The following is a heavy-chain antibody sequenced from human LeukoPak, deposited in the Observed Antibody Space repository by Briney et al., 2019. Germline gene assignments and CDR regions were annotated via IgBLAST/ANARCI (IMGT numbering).Heavy chain of an antibody. CDR3: ARDGGYSGYAEDY. CDR2: IYHSGST. Sequence: SETLSLTCTVSGGSISSSSYYWGWIRQPPGKGLEWIGSIYHSGSTYYNPSLKSRVTISVDTSKNQFSQKLSSVTAADTAVYYCARDGGYSGYAEDYWGQGTLVTVSS. CDR1: GGSISSSSYY. D-gene: IGHD5-12*01. J-gene: IGHJ4*02. V-gene: IGHV4-39*07.